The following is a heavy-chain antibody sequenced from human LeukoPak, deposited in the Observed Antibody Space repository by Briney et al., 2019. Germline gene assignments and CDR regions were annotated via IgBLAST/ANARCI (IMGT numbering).Heavy chain of an antibody. D-gene: IGHD1-26*01. CDR3: AWIDSGSYYGDRIFDY. CDR2: INPNSGGT. J-gene: IGHJ4*02. Sequence: SVTVSCKASVYTFTGYYLHWVRQAPGQGREWMGWINPNSGGTNYAQNLQGRVTMTRDTSISTAYMELSRLRSDDTAVYYCAWIDSGSYYGDRIFDYWGQGTLGTVSS. V-gene: IGHV1-2*02. CDR1: VYTFTGYY.